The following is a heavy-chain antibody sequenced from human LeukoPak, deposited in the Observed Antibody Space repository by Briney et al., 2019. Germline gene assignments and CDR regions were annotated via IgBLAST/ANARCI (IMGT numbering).Heavy chain of an antibody. CDR3: AKDEFRASGTFDY. CDR1: GFTFSSYA. D-gene: IGHD3-10*01. Sequence: PGGSLRLSCAASGFTFSSYAMSWVRQAPGKGLEWVSAISGSGGSTYYADSVKGRFTIFRDNSKNTLYLQMNSLRAEDTAVYYCAKDEFRASGTFDYWGQGTLVTVSS. J-gene: IGHJ4*02. CDR2: ISGSGGST. V-gene: IGHV3-23*01.